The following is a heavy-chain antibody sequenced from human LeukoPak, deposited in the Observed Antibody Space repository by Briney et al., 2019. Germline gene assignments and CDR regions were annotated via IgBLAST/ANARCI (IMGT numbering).Heavy chain of an antibody. Sequence: TGGSLRLSCAASGFTFSSYSMNWVRQAPGKGLEWVSYISSSSTIYYADSVKGRFTISRDNAKNSLYLQMNSLRAEDTAVYYCARTRGYSYGCGDYWGQGTLVTVSS. J-gene: IGHJ4*02. V-gene: IGHV3-48*01. CDR1: GFTFSSYS. D-gene: IGHD5-18*01. CDR2: ISSSSTI. CDR3: ARTRGYSYGCGDY.